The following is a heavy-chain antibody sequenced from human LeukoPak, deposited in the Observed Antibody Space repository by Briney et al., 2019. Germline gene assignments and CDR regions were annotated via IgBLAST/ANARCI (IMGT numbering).Heavy chain of an antibody. J-gene: IGHJ4*02. CDR1: GFTFSSYD. CDR2: IGAAGDT. D-gene: IGHD6-19*01. V-gene: IGHV3-13*04. CDR3: ARDRAGDFDY. Sequence: PGGSLRLSCAASGFTFSSYDMHWVRQATGKGLEWVSGIGAAGDTYYPGSVKGRFTISRENANNSLYLQMNSLRAGDTAMYYCARDRAGDFDYWGQGTLVTVSS.